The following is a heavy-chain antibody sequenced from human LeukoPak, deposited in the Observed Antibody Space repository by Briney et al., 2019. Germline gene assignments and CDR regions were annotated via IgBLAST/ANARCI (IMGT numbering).Heavy chain of an antibody. D-gene: IGHD1-26*01. CDR1: GFTFSSYG. Sequence: GGSLRLSCAASGFTFSSYGMHWVRQAPGKGLEWVAVISYDGSNKYYADSVKGRFTISRDNSKNTLYLQMNSLRAEDTAVYYCAKGAGDPTRYYYMDVWGKGTTVTVSS. CDR3: AKGAGDPTRYYYMDV. V-gene: IGHV3-30*18. J-gene: IGHJ6*03. CDR2: ISYDGSNK.